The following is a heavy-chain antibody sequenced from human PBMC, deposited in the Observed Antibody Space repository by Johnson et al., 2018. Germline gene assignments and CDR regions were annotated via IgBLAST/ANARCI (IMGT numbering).Heavy chain of an antibody. D-gene: IGHD2-21*01. V-gene: IGHV3-21*01. J-gene: IGHJ3*02. CDR1: GFTFSTYS. CDR3: ARSDPRETRDAFDI. Sequence: VQLVESGGGLAQPGGSLRLSCAGSGFTFSTYSMNWVRQAPGKGLEWVSSISSSSSFIYYADSMKGRFTISRDNAKNSLTLQMNSLRAEDTAVYYCARSDPRETRDAFDIWGQGTMVTVSS. CDR2: ISSSSSFI.